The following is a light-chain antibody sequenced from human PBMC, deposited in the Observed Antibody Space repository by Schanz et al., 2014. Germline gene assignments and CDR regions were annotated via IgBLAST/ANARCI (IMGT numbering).Light chain of an antibody. V-gene: IGLV1-44*01. CDR3: QTYDISLSAWV. CDR1: SSNIGSNV. CDR2: SDN. Sequence: QSVLTQPPSASGTPGQRVTISCSGSSSNIGSNVVNWFRQLPGTAPKLLIYSDNQRPSGVPDRFSGSKSGTSASLAITGLQAEDEADYYCQTYDISLSAWVFGGGTKLTVL. J-gene: IGLJ3*02.